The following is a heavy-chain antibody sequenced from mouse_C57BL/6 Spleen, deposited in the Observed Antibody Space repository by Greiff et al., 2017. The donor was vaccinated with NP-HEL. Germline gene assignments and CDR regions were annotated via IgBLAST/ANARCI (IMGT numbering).Heavy chain of an antibody. CDR3: ARNDYGSSYENWFAY. CDR1: GYTFTSYD. Sequence: LQESGPELVKPGASVKLSCKASGYTFTSYDINWVKQRPGQGLEWIGWIYPRDGSTKYNEKFKGKATLTVDTSSSTAYMELHSLTSEDSAVYFCARNDYGSSYENWFAYWGQGTLVTVSA. D-gene: IGHD1-1*01. V-gene: IGHV1-85*01. CDR2: IYPRDGST. J-gene: IGHJ3*01.